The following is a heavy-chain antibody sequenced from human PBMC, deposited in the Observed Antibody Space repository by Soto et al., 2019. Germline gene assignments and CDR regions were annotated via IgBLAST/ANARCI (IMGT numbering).Heavy chain of an antibody. CDR3: ARWAGECTDGDWFAPLDF. CDR1: GGSFSSHC. D-gene: IGHD3-9*01. J-gene: IGHJ4*02. V-gene: IGHV1-69*06. CDR2: LVPKFGAK. Sequence: QAHLVQSGAEVKKPGSSVKVSCRASGGSFSSHCLIWVRQAPGQGLEWMGGLVPKFGAKKYAQKFQDRVTMTADISTATVYMELNRLKVEDTAMYFCARWAGECTDGDWFAPLDFWGQGTPLTVSS.